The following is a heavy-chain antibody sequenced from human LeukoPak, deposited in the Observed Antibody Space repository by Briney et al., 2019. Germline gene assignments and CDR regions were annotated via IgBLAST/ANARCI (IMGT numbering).Heavy chain of an antibody. J-gene: IGHJ4*02. D-gene: IGHD5-12*01. V-gene: IGHV3-23*01. CDR2: ISGSGGST. Sequence: SGGSLRLSCAASGFTFSSYAMSWVRQAPGKGMEWVSAISGSGGSTYYADSVKGRFTISRDNAKNSLSLQMNSLRAEDTAVYYCVRDGGVSGYDLLDYWGQGTLVTVSS. CDR3: VRDGGVSGYDLLDY. CDR1: GFTFSSYA.